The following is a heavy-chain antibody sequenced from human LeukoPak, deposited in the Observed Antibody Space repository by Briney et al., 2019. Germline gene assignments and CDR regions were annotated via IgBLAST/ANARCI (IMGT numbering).Heavy chain of an antibody. D-gene: IGHD2-8*01. V-gene: IGHV3-23*01. CDR1: GFTFSSYD. CDR3: AKDRSCTNGVCHGDFDY. J-gene: IGHJ4*02. CDR2: ISGSGGST. Sequence: GGSLRLSCAASGFTFSSYDMSWVRQAPGKGLEWVSGISGSGGSTYYADSGKGRFTISRDNSKNTLYLQMNSLRAEATGVYYCAKDRSCTNGVCHGDFDYWGQGTLVTVSS.